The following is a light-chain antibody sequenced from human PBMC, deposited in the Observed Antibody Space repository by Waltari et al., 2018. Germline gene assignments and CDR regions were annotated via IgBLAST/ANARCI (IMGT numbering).Light chain of an antibody. CDR1: QSVSKY. J-gene: IGKJ2*01. CDR2: AAS. CDR3: QQYGSSRYT. Sequence: EVVLTQSPGTLSLSPGERATLSCRASQSVSKYLAWYQQRPGQAPRLLIYAASTRATGIPDRFSGSGSGTDFSLTISRLEPEDFAVYYCQQYGSSRYTFGQGTKLEIK. V-gene: IGKV3-20*01.